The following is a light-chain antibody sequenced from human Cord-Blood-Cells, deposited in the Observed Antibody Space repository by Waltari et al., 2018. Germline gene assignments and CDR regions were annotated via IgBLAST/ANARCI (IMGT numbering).Light chain of an antibody. CDR3: QQYYSTPPT. Sequence: DIVMTQSQDSLAVSLGERATINCKSSQSVLYSSNNKNYLAWYQQKPGQPPKLLIYWASTRESGVPNRCSGSGSGTDFTLTISSLQAEDVAVYYCQQYYSTPPTFGQGTKVEIK. CDR1: QSVLYSSNNKNY. CDR2: WAS. V-gene: IGKV4-1*01. J-gene: IGKJ1*01.